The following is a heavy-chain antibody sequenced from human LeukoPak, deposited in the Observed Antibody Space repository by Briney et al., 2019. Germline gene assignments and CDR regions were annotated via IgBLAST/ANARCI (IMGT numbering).Heavy chain of an antibody. CDR1: AGSISSGGYY. CDR2: IYYSGST. V-gene: IGHV4-31*03. Sequence: PSETLSLTCTVSAGSISSGGYYWSWIRQYPGKGLEWIGYIYYSGSTFYKPSLKSRVTISIDTSKNQSSLKLSSVTAADTAVYFCAVVTGFASDAFDIWGQGTMVTVSS. D-gene: IGHD3-22*01. CDR3: AVVTGFASDAFDI. J-gene: IGHJ3*02.